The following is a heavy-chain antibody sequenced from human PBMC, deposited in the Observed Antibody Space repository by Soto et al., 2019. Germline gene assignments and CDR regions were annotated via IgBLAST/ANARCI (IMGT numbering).Heavy chain of an antibody. CDR1: GYSFTSYW. CDR2: IYPGDSDT. J-gene: IGHJ5*02. CDR3: ARRPHWGAFGGVIVTPRDNWFDP. V-gene: IGHV5-51*01. Sequence: EVQLVQSGAEVKKPGESLKISCKGSGYSFTSYWIGWVRQMPGKGLEWMGIIYPGDSDTRYSPSFQGQVTISADKSISTAYLQWSSLKASDTAMYYCARRPHWGAFGGVIVTPRDNWFDPWGQGTLVTVSS. D-gene: IGHD3-16*02.